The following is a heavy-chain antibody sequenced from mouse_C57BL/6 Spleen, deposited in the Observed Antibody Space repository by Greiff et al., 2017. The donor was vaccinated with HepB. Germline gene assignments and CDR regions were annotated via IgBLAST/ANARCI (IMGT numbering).Heavy chain of an antibody. CDR3: ARSDAY. CDR1: GYTFTSYG. Sequence: VQVVESGAELARPGASVKLSCKASGYTFTSYGISWVKQRTGQGLEWIGEIYPRSGNTYYNEKFKGKATLTADKSSSTAYMELRSLTSEDSAVYFCARSDAYWGQGTLVTVSA. V-gene: IGHV1-81*01. J-gene: IGHJ3*01. CDR2: IYPRSGNT.